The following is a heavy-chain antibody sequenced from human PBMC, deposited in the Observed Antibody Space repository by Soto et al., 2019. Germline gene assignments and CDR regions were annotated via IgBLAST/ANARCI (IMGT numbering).Heavy chain of an antibody. Sequence: QVQLVESGGGVVQPGRSLRLSCAASGFTFSSYGMRWVRQAPGKGLEWVAVIWYDGSNKYYADSVKGRFTISRDNSKNTLYLQMNSLRAEDTAVYYCAREQRSRSWLGGAFDIWGQGTMVTVSS. V-gene: IGHV3-33*01. CDR1: GFTFSSYG. CDR3: AREQRSRSWLGGAFDI. CDR2: IWYDGSNK. J-gene: IGHJ3*02. D-gene: IGHD6-13*01.